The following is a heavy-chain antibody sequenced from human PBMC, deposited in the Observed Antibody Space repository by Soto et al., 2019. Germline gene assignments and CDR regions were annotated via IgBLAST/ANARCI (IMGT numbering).Heavy chain of an antibody. J-gene: IGHJ5*02. CDR1: GYTFTSYA. Sequence: ASVKVSCKASGYTFTSYAMHWVRQAPGQRLEWMGWINAGNGNTKYSQKFQGRVTITRGTSASTAYMELSSLRSEDTAVYYCAREGYCSGGSCYSFGWFGHWGEGTLVSVSS. CDR3: AREGYCSGGSCYSFGWFGH. CDR2: INAGNGNT. V-gene: IGHV1-3*01. D-gene: IGHD2-15*01.